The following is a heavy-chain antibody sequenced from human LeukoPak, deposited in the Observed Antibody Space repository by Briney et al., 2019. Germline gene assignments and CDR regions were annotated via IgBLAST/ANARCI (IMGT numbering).Heavy chain of an antibody. Sequence: SETLSPTCAVYGGSFSGYYWSWIRQPPGKGLEWIGEINHSGSTNYNPSLKSRVTISVDTSKNQFSLKLSSVTAADTAVYYCARGRVCSSTSCYPTFDYWGQGTLVTVPS. CDR1: GGSFSGYY. D-gene: IGHD2-2*01. CDR3: ARGRVCSSTSCYPTFDY. J-gene: IGHJ4*02. CDR2: INHSGST. V-gene: IGHV4-34*01.